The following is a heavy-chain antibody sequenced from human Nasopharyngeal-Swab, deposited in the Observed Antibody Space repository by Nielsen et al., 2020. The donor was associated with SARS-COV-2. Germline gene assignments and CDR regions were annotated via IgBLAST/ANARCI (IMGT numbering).Heavy chain of an antibody. CDR2: IYTSGST. V-gene: IGHV4-61*02. Sequence: LSCTVSGGSISSGSYYWSWIRQPAGKGLEWIGRIYTSGSTNYNPSLKSRVTISVDTSKNQFSLKLSSVTAADTAVYYCARDWWGGGMDVWGQGTTVTVSS. CDR3: ARDWWGGGMDV. D-gene: IGHD2-15*01. CDR1: GGSISSGSYY. J-gene: IGHJ6*02.